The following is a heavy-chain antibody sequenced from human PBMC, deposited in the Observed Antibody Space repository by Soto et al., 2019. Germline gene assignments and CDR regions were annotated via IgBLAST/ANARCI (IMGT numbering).Heavy chain of an antibody. V-gene: IGHV1-69*13. CDR1: GGTFSSYA. D-gene: IGHD3-22*01. CDR3: ARGDWHYYDSSGYYPFDY. Sequence: SVKVSCKASGGTFSSYAISWVRQAPGQGLEWMGGIIPIFGTANYAQKFQGRVTITADESTSTAYMELSSLRSEDTAVYYCARGDWHYYDSSGYYPFDYWGQGTLVTVSS. CDR2: IIPIFGTA. J-gene: IGHJ4*02.